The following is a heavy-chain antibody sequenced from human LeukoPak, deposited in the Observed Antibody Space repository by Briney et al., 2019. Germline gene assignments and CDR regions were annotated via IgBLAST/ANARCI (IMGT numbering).Heavy chain of an antibody. D-gene: IGHD1-26*01. V-gene: IGHV3-7*01. Sequence: GGSLRLFCAASGFAFSRYWMTWIRQAPVRGLEWVASIKSDLSEIYYVDSVKGRFTISRDNAKNSLYLQMDSLRAEDTAVYYCARSWLIVGATPPTDVWGQGTTVTVSS. CDR2: IKSDLSEI. J-gene: IGHJ6*02. CDR3: ARSWLIVGATPPTDV. CDR1: GFAFSRYW.